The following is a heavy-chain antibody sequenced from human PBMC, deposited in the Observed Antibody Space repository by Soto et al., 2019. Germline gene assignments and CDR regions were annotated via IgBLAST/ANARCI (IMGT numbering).Heavy chain of an antibody. V-gene: IGHV1-2*06. J-gene: IGHJ4*02. CDR3: ARDGNFAFRGYSFAFDL. Sequence: ASVKVSCKASGYRFTTYYIHWVRQAPGQGLEWMGRMNIDTGGTTYAQKFQGRVTMTRDTSISTAYMEVSSVKSDDTAMYYCARDGNFAFRGYSFAFDLWGQGTMVTVSS. CDR2: MNIDTGGT. D-gene: IGHD5-18*01. CDR1: GYRFTTYY.